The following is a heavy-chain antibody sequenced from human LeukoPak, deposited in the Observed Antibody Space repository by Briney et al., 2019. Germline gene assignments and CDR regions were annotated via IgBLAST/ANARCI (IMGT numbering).Heavy chain of an antibody. D-gene: IGHD3-22*01. J-gene: IGHJ6*02. CDR3: ARTLDSRRYIVRRPYSMDV. CDR2: INHSGST. CDR1: GGSFSGYY. Sequence: SETLSLTCAVYGGSFSGYYWSWIRQPPGKGLEWIGEINHSGSTNYNPSLKSRVTISVDTSKNQFSLKLSSVTAADTAVYYCARTLDSRRYIVRRPYSMDVWGQGTTVTVSS. V-gene: IGHV4-34*01.